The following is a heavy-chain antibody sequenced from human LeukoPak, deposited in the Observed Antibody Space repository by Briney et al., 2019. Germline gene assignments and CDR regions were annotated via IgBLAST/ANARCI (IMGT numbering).Heavy chain of an antibody. D-gene: IGHD3-16*01. CDR2: MNPNSGNT. Sequence: ASVKVSCKASGYTFTSYAMNWVRQAPGQGLEWMGWMNPNSGNTGYAQKFQGRVTITRNTSISTAYMELSSLRSEDTAVYYCALGGADDAFDIWGQGTMVTVSS. CDR1: GYTFTSYA. J-gene: IGHJ3*02. CDR3: ALGGADDAFDI. V-gene: IGHV1-8*03.